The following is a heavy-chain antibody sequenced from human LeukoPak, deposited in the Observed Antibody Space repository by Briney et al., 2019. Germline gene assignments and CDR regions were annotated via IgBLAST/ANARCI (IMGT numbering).Heavy chain of an antibody. Sequence: LAGGSLRLSCAASGFTFSDYAMHWVRQAPGKGLEWVAVISYDGSNRYYADSVKGRFTISRDNAKNSLYVQMNSLRAEDTAVYYCARRSGIAVAGAFDYWGQGTLVTVSS. CDR2: ISYDGSNR. D-gene: IGHD6-19*01. V-gene: IGHV3-30*04. CDR1: GFTFSDYA. CDR3: ARRSGIAVAGAFDY. J-gene: IGHJ4*02.